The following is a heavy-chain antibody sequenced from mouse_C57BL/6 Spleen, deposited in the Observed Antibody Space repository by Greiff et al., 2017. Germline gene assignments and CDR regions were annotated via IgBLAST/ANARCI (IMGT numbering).Heavy chain of an antibody. CDR3: AREDIDCGNSYYFDY. Sequence: QVQLQQPGTELVKPGASVKLSCKASGYTFTSYWMHWVKQRPGQGLEWIGNINPSNGGTNYNEKFKSKATLTVDKSSSTAYMQLSSLTSEDSAVYYCAREDIDCGNSYYFDYWGQGTTLTVSS. J-gene: IGHJ2*01. D-gene: IGHD2-1*01. V-gene: IGHV1-53*01. CDR1: GYTFTSYW. CDR2: INPSNGGT.